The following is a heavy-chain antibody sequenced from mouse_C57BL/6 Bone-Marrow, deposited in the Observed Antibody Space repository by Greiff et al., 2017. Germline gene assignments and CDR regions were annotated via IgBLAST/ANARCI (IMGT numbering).Heavy chain of an antibody. Sequence: EVQLMESGGGLVKPGGSLKLSCAASGFTFSDYGMHWVRQAPEKGLEWVAYISSGSSTIYYADTVKGRFTISRDNAKNTLFLQMTSLRSEDTAMYYCAKIYYGNYGYWYFDVWGTGTTVTVSS. CDR2: ISSGSSTI. J-gene: IGHJ1*03. CDR3: AKIYYGNYGYWYFDV. CDR1: GFTFSDYG. D-gene: IGHD2-1*01. V-gene: IGHV5-17*01.